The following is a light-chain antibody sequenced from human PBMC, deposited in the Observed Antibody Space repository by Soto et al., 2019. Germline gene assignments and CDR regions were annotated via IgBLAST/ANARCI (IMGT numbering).Light chain of an antibody. V-gene: IGKV3-20*01. Sequence: EVVLTQSPGTLSLSPGERATLSCRGSQSINNNYLAWYQQRPGQAPRLLIYGSSDRATGIPDRFSGSGSGTDFTLTISRLEPEDFAVYYCHQYGSSPPYTFDQGTKLEI. CDR3: HQYGSSPPYT. CDR2: GSS. CDR1: QSINNNY. J-gene: IGKJ2*01.